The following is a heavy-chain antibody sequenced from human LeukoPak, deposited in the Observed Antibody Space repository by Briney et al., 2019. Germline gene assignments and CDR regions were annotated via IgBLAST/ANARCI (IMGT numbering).Heavy chain of an antibody. V-gene: IGHV3-49*04. Sequence: PGGSLRLSCTASGSTFGDYAMSWVRQAPGKGLEWVGFIRSEAYGGTTEYAASVKGRFTISRDDSKSIAYLQMNSLRAEDTAVYYCARADRNYYMDVWGQGTTVTVSS. D-gene: IGHD1-14*01. CDR2: IRSEAYGGTT. CDR1: GSTFGDYA. CDR3: ARADRNYYMDV. J-gene: IGHJ6*03.